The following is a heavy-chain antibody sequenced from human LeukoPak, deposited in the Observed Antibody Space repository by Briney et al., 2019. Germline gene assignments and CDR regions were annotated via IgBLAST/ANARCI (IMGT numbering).Heavy chain of an antibody. Sequence: SETLSLTCTVSGGSISSYYWSWIRQPPGKGLEWIGYIYYSGSTNYNPSLKSRVTISVDTSKNQFSLKLSSVTAADTAVCYCARALYYYDSSGYSFDYWGQGTLVTVSS. CDR2: IYYSGST. CDR3: ARALYYYDSSGYSFDY. D-gene: IGHD3-22*01. V-gene: IGHV4-59*12. J-gene: IGHJ4*02. CDR1: GGSISSYY.